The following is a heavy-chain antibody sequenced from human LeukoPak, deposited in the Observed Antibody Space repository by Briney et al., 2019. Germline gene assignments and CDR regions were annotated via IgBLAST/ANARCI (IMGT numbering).Heavy chain of an antibody. D-gene: IGHD3-22*01. V-gene: IGHV4-59*11. CDR2: ISYSGST. CDR1: GGSMSSHY. J-gene: IGHJ5*02. CDR3: AREPGFDSSGYLNWFDP. Sequence: SETLSLTCTVSGGSMSSHYWSWIRHPPGKGLEWIACISYSGSTKYNPSLKSRVTISVDTSKNQLSLKLSSVTAADTAVYYCAREPGFDSSGYLNWFDPWGQGTLVTVSS.